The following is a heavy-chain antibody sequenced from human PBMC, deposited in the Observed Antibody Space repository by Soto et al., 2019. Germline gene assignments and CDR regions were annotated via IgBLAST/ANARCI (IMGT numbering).Heavy chain of an antibody. J-gene: IGHJ4*02. V-gene: IGHV3-9*01. Sequence: GGSLRLSCAASGFTFDDYAMHWVRQAPGKGLEWVSGISWNSGIIDYADSVKGRFTISRDNAKSSLFLQMNSLRPDDTSFYYCAKDMKWGGMTTIHYFDSWGQGTLVTVSS. CDR1: GFTFDDYA. CDR3: AKDMKWGGMTTIHYFDS. D-gene: IGHD4-17*01. CDR2: ISWNSGII.